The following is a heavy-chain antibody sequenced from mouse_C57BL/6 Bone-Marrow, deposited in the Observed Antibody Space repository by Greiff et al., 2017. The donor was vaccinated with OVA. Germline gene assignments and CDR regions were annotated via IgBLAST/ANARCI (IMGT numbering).Heavy chain of an antibody. V-gene: IGHV5-9-1*02. CDR2: ISSGGDYI. Sequence: DVMLVESGEGLVKPGGSLKLSCAASGFTFSSYAMSWVRQTPEKRLEWVAYISSGGDYIYYADTVKGRFTISRDNARNTLYLQMSSLKSEDTAMYYCARAWLLPHYYAMDYWGQGTSVTVSS. D-gene: IGHD2-3*01. J-gene: IGHJ4*01. CDR3: ARAWLLPHYYAMDY. CDR1: GFTFSSYA.